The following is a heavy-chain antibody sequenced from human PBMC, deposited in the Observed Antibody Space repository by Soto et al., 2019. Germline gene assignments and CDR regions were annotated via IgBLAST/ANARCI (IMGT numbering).Heavy chain of an antibody. J-gene: IGHJ3*02. CDR3: ARPMGTFGGVIVLFNAFDI. V-gene: IGHV4-39*01. D-gene: IGHD3-16*02. CDR1: GGSISSSSYY. CDR2: IYYSGST. Sequence: QLQLQESGPGLVKPSETLSLTCTVSGGSISSSSYYWGWIRQPPGKGLERIGSIYYSGSTYYNPSHKSRVTISVDTSKNQLSLKLSSVTAADRAGDYCARPMGTFGGVIVLFNAFDIWGQGTMVTVSS.